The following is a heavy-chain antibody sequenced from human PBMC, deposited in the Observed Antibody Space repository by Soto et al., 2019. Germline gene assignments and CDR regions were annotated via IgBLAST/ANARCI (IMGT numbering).Heavy chain of an antibody. CDR2: IIPIFGTP. V-gene: IGHV1-69*01. CDR1: GGTFNNNG. CDR3: AIERMHFDLTGCSGRRLLDP. Sequence: QVQLVQSGAEVKKPGSSVKVSCKASGGTFNNNGVTWVRQAPGQGLEWMGGIIPIFGTPSYAQRFQGRVTIIADESTSTAYMELSSLTSEDTAVYYCAIERMHFDLTGCSGRRLLDPLGQGTLVTVSS. D-gene: IGHD2-8*02. J-gene: IGHJ5*02.